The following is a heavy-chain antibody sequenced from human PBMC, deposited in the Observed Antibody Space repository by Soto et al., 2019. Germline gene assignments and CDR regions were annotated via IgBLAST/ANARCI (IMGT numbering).Heavy chain of an antibody. CDR3: ARDRSITIFGVVVSSGMDV. J-gene: IGHJ6*02. V-gene: IGHV3-33*01. CDR2: IWYDGSNK. D-gene: IGHD3-3*01. Sequence: PGGSLRLSCAASGFTFSSYGMHWVRQAPGKGLEWVAVIWYDGSNKYYADSVKGRFTISRDNSKNTLYLQMNSLRAEDTAVYYCARDRSITIFGVVVSSGMDVWGQGTTVTVS. CDR1: GFTFSSYG.